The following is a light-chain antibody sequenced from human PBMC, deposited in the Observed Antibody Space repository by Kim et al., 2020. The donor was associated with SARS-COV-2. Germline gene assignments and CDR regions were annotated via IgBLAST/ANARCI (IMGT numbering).Light chain of an antibody. V-gene: IGLV3-1*01. J-gene: IGLJ3*02. CDR1: KLGDKY. CDR2: QHT. CDR3: QAWDSSTAV. Sequence: SVSPGQTARITCSGSKLGDKYADWYQKKPGQSPILVIYQHTKRPSGISQRFSGSSFGNTATLTISRAQTMDEADYYCQAWDSSTAVFGGGTQLTVL.